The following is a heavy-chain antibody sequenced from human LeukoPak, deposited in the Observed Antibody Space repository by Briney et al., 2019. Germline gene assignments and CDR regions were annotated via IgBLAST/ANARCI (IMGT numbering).Heavy chain of an antibody. CDR3: GGGGGDYYDFWSGYYAFYGMDV. CDR2: IWYDGSNK. CDR1: GFTFSSYG. Sequence: GRSLRLSCAASGFTFSSYGMHWVRQAPGKGLEWVAVIWYDGSNKYYADSVKGRFTISRDNSKNTLYLQMNSLRAEDTAVYYCGGGGGDYYDFWSGYYAFYGMDVWGQGTTVTVSS. D-gene: IGHD3-3*01. V-gene: IGHV3-33*01. J-gene: IGHJ6*02.